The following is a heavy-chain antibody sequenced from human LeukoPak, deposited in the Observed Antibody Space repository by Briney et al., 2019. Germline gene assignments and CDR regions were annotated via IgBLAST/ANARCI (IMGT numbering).Heavy chain of an antibody. J-gene: IGHJ4*02. CDR1: GFTLSSYA. Sequence: GGSLRLSCAASGFTLSSYAVHWVRQAPGKGLEWVAVISKDGSNKYSADSVKGRFTISRDNSKNTLYLQMNSLRAEDTAVYYCAKEGQWLALVLYYFDYWGQGTLVTVSS. V-gene: IGHV3-30-3*01. D-gene: IGHD6-19*01. CDR2: ISKDGSNK. CDR3: AKEGQWLALVLYYFDY.